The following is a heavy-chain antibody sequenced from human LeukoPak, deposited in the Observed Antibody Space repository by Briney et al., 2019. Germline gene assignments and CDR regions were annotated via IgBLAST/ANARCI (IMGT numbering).Heavy chain of an antibody. V-gene: IGHV3-48*04. Sequence: GGSLRLSCVGSGFTFSSYSMNWVRQAPGKGLEWVSYISSSSSAIFYADSVKGRFTVSRDNAKNSLYLQMNSLTGEDTAVYYCARIPWLEWELRADDYWGQGILVTVSS. J-gene: IGHJ4*02. D-gene: IGHD1-26*01. CDR3: ARIPWLEWELRADDY. CDR2: ISSSSSAI. CDR1: GFTFSSYS.